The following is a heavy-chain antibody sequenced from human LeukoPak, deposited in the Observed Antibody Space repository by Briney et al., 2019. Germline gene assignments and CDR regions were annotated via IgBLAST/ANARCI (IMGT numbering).Heavy chain of an antibody. D-gene: IGHD1-26*01. CDR2: TYYKSRWYN. J-gene: IGHJ4*02. CDR3: ARDSGTYSFDY. Sequence: SQTLSLTCAISGDSVSSNSAAWNWIRPSPSRGLEWLGRTYYKSRWYNDYALSVRSRITINPDTSKNQFSLQLNSVTPEDTAMYYCARDSGTYSFDYWGQGTPVTVSS. V-gene: IGHV6-1*01. CDR1: GDSVSSNSAA.